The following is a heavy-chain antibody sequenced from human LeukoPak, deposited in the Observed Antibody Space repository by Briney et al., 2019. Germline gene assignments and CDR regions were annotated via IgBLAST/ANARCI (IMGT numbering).Heavy chain of an antibody. Sequence: SETLSLTCTVSGGSISNYYWTWIRQPAGKGLERIGRIHSSGSTNYNPSLKSRVTMSVDTSKNQFSLKVTSVTAADTAVYYCARVRATSGTTDYWGQGTLVTVSS. CDR3: ARVRATSGTTDY. CDR1: GGSISNYY. J-gene: IGHJ4*02. D-gene: IGHD1/OR15-1a*01. V-gene: IGHV4-4*07. CDR2: IHSSGST.